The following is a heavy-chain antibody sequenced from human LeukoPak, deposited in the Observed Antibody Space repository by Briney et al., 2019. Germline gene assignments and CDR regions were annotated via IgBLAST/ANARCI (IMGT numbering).Heavy chain of an antibody. D-gene: IGHD6-13*01. Sequence: ASVKVSCKASGYTFTSYGISWVRQAPGQGLEWMGWISAYDGNTNYAQKLQGRVTMTTDTSTSTAYMELRSLRSDDTAVYYCAREAPAIAAAGLFDYWGQGTLVTVSS. CDR3: AREAPAIAAAGLFDY. J-gene: IGHJ4*02. V-gene: IGHV1-18*01. CDR1: GYTFTSYG. CDR2: ISAYDGNT.